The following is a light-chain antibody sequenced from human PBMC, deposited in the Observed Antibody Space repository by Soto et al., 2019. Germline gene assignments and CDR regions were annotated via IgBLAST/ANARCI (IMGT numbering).Light chain of an antibody. Sequence: EIVLTKSPGALSLSTGERATISCRASQSFRGLLAWYQQKPGQAPRLLIYDAYNRATGIPPRFSGSGSGTDFTLTISSLEPEDSAVYYCQQRHMWPIPFGQGTRLE. J-gene: IGKJ5*01. V-gene: IGKV3-11*01. CDR1: QSFRGL. CDR3: QQRHMWPIP. CDR2: DAY.